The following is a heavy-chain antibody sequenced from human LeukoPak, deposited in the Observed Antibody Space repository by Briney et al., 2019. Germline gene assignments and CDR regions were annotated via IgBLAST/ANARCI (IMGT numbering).Heavy chain of an antibody. CDR2: TIGGGDDT. J-gene: IGHJ5*02. CDR1: GFTFSSYA. D-gene: IGHD6-13*01. CDR3: AKVGESSSWANWFDP. V-gene: IGHV3-23*01. Sequence: GGSLRLSCAASGFTFSSYAMSWVRQTPGKGLEWVSATIGGGDDTYHADSVKGRFTISRDNSRNTLYMQMNNLRAEDTAIYYCAKVGESSSWANWFDPWGQGTLVTVSS.